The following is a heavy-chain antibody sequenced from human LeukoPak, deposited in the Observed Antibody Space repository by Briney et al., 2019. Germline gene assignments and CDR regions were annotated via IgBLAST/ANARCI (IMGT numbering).Heavy chain of an antibody. CDR2: MRTDGSTT. CDR1: GFSLSSYG. Sequence: PGGSLRLSCAVSGFSLSSYGMHWARHAPGPGLEWVAYMRTDGSTTYYADSVKGRLTIARDNSKKTMYFRMTSLVTADPAVYYCAKGYESSGYYRDYWGQGTLVTVSP. V-gene: IGHV3-30*02. D-gene: IGHD3-22*01. CDR3: AKGYESSGYYRDY. J-gene: IGHJ4*02.